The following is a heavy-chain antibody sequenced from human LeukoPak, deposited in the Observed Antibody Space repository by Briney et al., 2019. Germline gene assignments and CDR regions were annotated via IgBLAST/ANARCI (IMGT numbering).Heavy chain of an antibody. CDR1: GFTFSSYA. CDR2: ISGSGGST. Sequence: GGSLRRSCAASGFTFSSYAMSWVRQAPGKGLEWVSAISGSGGSTYYADSVKGRFTISRDNSKNTLYLQMNSLRVEDTAVYYCAKTRGSGWPSSLDYWGQGTLVTVSS. D-gene: IGHD6-19*01. J-gene: IGHJ4*02. CDR3: AKTRGSGWPSSLDY. V-gene: IGHV3-23*01.